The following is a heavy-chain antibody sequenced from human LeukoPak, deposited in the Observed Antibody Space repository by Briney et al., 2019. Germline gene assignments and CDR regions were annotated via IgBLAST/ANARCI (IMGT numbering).Heavy chain of an antibody. CDR2: ISAYNGNT. CDR3: AREVLDGKYSSGWEARDY. CDR1: GYTFTSYG. D-gene: IGHD6-19*01. Sequence: WASVKVSCKASGYTFTSYGISWVRQAPGQGLEWMGWISAYNGNTNYAQKLQGRVTMTTDTSTSTAYMELRSLRSDDTAVYYFAREVLDGKYSSGWEARDYWGQGTLVTVSS. J-gene: IGHJ4*02. V-gene: IGHV1-18*01.